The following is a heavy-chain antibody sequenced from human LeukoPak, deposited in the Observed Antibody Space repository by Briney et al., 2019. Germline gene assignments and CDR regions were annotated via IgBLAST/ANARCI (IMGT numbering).Heavy chain of an antibody. J-gene: IGHJ5*02. CDR3: ARHYYGSGRTTLNWFDP. CDR2: IYYSGST. CDR1: GGSISSGTYY. Sequence: SETLSLTCTVSGGSISSGTYYWGWIRQPPGKGLEWIGSIYYSGSTYYNPSLKSRVTISVDTSKNQFSLKLSSVTAADTAVYYCARHYYGSGRTTLNWFDPWGQGTLVTVSS. V-gene: IGHV4-39*01. D-gene: IGHD3-10*01.